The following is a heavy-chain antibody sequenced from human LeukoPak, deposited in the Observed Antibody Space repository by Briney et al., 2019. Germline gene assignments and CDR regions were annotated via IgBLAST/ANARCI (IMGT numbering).Heavy chain of an antibody. Sequence: PGRSLRLSCAASGFTFDDYAMHWVRQAPGKGLEWVSGISWNSGSIGYADSVEGRFTISRDNAKNSLYLQMNSLRAEDTALYYCAKAQQQLVSLYGMDVWGQGTTVTVSS. CDR1: GFTFDDYA. D-gene: IGHD6-13*01. V-gene: IGHV3-9*01. CDR2: ISWNSGSI. J-gene: IGHJ6*02. CDR3: AKAQQQLVSLYGMDV.